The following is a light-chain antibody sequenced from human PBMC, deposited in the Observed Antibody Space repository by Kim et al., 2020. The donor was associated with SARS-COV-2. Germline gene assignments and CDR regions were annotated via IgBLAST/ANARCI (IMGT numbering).Light chain of an antibody. V-gene: IGKV1-9*01. CDR3: QQFKSYPLT. Sequence: DIQLTQSPSFLSASVGDRVTFPCRASQGISSDLAWYQQKPGKAPKVLIYAASTLQSGVPSRFSGSGSGTEFTLTISSLQPEDFTTYYCQQFKSYPLTFGGGTKVDIK. CDR2: AAS. J-gene: IGKJ4*01. CDR1: QGISSD.